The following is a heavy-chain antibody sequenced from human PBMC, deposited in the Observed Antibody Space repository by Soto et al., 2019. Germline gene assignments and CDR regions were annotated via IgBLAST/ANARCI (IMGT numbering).Heavy chain of an antibody. CDR1: GLTFSNYA. Sequence: EVRLLESGGGLVKPGGSLRLSCATSGLTFSNYARSGVRQAPGGGLGWVSSMSGSSSTTYYADSVKGRFTISRDRSKNTLYLQMSSLRAEDTALYYCAKNQERELPRVIDFWGQGTLVTVSS. CDR3: AKNQERELPRVIDF. J-gene: IGHJ4*02. V-gene: IGHV3-23*01. CDR2: MSGSSSTT. D-gene: IGHD1-7*01.